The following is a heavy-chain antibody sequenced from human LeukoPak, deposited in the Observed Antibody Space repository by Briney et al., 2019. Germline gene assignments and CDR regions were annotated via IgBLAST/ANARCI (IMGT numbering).Heavy chain of an antibody. Sequence: GGSLRLSCAASGFTFSSYSMNWVRHAPGKGLEWVSSISSSSSYIYYADSVKGRFTISRDNAKNSLYLQMNSLRAEDTAVYYCARDRYSSSCGGDYWGQGTLVTVSS. D-gene: IGHD6-13*01. CDR3: ARDRYSSSCGGDY. V-gene: IGHV3-21*01. CDR1: GFTFSSYS. CDR2: ISSSSSYI. J-gene: IGHJ4*02.